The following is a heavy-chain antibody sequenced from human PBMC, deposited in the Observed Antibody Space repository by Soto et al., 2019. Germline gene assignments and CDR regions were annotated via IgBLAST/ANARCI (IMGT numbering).Heavy chain of an antibody. D-gene: IGHD6-19*01. CDR3: AKGKPNHSSGRYYFDY. CDR1: GFTFSSYA. CDR2: ISGSGGST. J-gene: IGHJ4*02. V-gene: IGHV3-23*01. Sequence: PGGSLRLSCAASGFTFSSYAMSWVRQAPGKGLEWVSAISGSGGSTYYADSVKGRFTISRDNSKNTLYLQMNSLRAEDTAVYYCAKGKPNHSSGRYYFDYWGQGTLVTVSS.